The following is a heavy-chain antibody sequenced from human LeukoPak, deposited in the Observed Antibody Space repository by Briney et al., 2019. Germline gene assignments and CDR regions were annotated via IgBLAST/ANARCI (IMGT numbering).Heavy chain of an antibody. CDR2: MRYDGSNE. CDR3: ARDHCTNGVCQGDY. Sequence: GGSLRLSCAASGFTFSGFWMSWVRQAPGKGLEWVAFMRYDGSNEYYADSVKGRFTISRASSKNTLYLQMNSLRAEDTAVYYCARDHCTNGVCQGDYWGQGTLVTVSS. V-gene: IGHV3-30*02. CDR1: GFTFSGFW. D-gene: IGHD2-8*01. J-gene: IGHJ4*02.